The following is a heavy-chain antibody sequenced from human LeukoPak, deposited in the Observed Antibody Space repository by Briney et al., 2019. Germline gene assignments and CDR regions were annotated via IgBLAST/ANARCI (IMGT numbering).Heavy chain of an antibody. V-gene: IGHV3-11*06. CDR1: GFTFSDYY. CDR2: ISSSRSYT. D-gene: IGHD3-9*01. CDR3: ASMGGRLRYFDWLLPFDY. J-gene: IGHJ4*02. Sequence: GGSLRLSCAASGFTFSDYYMNWIRQAPGKGLEWVSYISSSRSYTNYADSVKGRFTISRDNAKNSLYLQMNSLRAEDTAVYYCASMGGRLRYFDWLLPFDYWGQGTLVTVSS.